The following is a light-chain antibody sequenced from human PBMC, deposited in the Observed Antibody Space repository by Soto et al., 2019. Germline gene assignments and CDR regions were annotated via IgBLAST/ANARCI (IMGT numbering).Light chain of an antibody. V-gene: IGKV3-11*01. CDR3: QQRNNWPRIT. J-gene: IGKJ5*01. CDR1: QTVGTY. Sequence: PGETATLSCRAGQTVGTYLAWYQQKPGQAPRLLISDASNRATGVPTRFSGSGSGTDFTLTISSLEPEDFAVYFCQQRNNWPRITFGQGTRLEIK. CDR2: DAS.